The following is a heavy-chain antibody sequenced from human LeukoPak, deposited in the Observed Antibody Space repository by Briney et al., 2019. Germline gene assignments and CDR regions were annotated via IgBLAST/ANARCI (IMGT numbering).Heavy chain of an antibody. Sequence: GSLRLSCAASGFIFDDYAMHWVRQAPGKGLEWVSLISGDGGSTYYADSVKGRFTISRDNSKNSLYLQMNSLRTEDTALYYCAKDPSPLGNSGDAFDIWGQGTMVTVSS. CDR1: GFIFDDYA. CDR2: ISGDGGST. D-gene: IGHD4-23*01. V-gene: IGHV3-43*02. J-gene: IGHJ3*02. CDR3: AKDPSPLGNSGDAFDI.